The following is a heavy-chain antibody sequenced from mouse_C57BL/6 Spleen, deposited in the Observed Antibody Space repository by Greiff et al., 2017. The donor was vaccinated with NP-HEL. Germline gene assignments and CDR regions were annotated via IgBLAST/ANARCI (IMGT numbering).Heavy chain of an antibody. Sequence: QVQLQQPGTDLVKPGASVKLSCKASGYTFTSYWMHWVKQRPGQGLEWIGNINPSNGGTNYNEKFKSKATLTVDKSSSTAYMQLSSLTSEDSAVYYCATYSNFYYAMDYWGQGTSVTVSS. V-gene: IGHV1-53*01. J-gene: IGHJ4*01. D-gene: IGHD2-5*01. CDR2: INPSNGGT. CDR1: GYTFTSYW. CDR3: ATYSNFYYAMDY.